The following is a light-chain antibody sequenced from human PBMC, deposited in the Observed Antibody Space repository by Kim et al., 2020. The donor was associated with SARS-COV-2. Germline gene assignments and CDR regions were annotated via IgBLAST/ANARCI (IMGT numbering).Light chain of an antibody. CDR1: QDIASG. CDR3: HQFKNCPRT. V-gene: IGKV3-15*01. J-gene: IGKJ1*01. Sequence: VSPGERVTITCGASQDIASGLAWYQQKPGQTPKFLMYGASTLASGIPARFSGSGSGTEFTLTIGSLQSEDFAVYFCHQFKNCPRTFVQGTKVDIK. CDR2: GAS.